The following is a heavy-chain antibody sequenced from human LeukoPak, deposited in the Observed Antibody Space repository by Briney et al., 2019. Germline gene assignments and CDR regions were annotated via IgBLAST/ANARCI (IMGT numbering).Heavy chain of an antibody. Sequence: GGSLRLSCAASGFTFSSHAMHWVRQAPGKGLEWVAVISYDGSNKYYADSVKGRFTISRDNSKNTLYLQMNSLRAEDTAVYYCARDGITMVRGVPFDYWGQGTLVTVSS. J-gene: IGHJ4*02. CDR1: GFTFSSHA. CDR2: ISYDGSNK. CDR3: ARDGITMVRGVPFDY. D-gene: IGHD3-10*01. V-gene: IGHV3-30-3*01.